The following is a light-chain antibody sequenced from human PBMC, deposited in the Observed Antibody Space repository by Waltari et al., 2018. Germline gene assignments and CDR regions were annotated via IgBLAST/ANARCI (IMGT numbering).Light chain of an antibody. CDR2: WAS. CDR3: QQYYSTPT. Sequence: DIVMTQSPDSLAVSLGERATINCKSSQSVLYSSNNKNYLAWYQQKPGQPPKLLIYWASTRESGVPYRFSGSGSGTDFTLTISSPQAEDVAVYYCQQYYSTPTFGQGTKVEIK. J-gene: IGKJ1*01. V-gene: IGKV4-1*01. CDR1: QSVLYSSNNKNY.